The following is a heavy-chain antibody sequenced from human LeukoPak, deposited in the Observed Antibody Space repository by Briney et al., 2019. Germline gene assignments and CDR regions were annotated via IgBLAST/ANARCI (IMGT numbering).Heavy chain of an antibody. D-gene: IGHD2-21*02. CDR1: GVSISSGSYY. Sequence: SQTLSLTCTVSGVSISSGSYYWSWIRQPAGKGLERIERIYTSGSTNYNPFLKSRVTISVDTSKNQSSLKLSSVTAADTAVYYCARLSVVVTPYYYYGMDVWGKGTTVTVSS. CDR3: ARLSVVVTPYYYYGMDV. J-gene: IGHJ6*04. CDR2: IYTSGST. V-gene: IGHV4-61*02.